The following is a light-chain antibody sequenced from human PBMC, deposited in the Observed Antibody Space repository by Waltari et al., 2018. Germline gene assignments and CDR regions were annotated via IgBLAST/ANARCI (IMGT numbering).Light chain of an antibody. J-gene: IGKJ4*01. CDR1: QGISSY. Sequence: IQLTQSPSSLSASVGDRVTITCRASQGISSYLAGYQQKPGKAPKLLIYAASTWQSGVPARFSGSGSGTDFTLTISSLQPEDFASYYCQQLNSHPLTFGGGTKVEIK. CDR3: QQLNSHPLT. CDR2: AAS. V-gene: IGKV1-9*01.